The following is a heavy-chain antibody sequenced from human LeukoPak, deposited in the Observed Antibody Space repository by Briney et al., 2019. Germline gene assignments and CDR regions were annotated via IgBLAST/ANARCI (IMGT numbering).Heavy chain of an antibody. J-gene: IGHJ3*02. V-gene: IGHV4-61*02. CDR1: GGSISSGSYY. CDR2: IYTSGST. Sequence: SETLSLTCTVSGGSISSGSYYWSWIRQPAGKGLEWIGCIYTSGSTNYNPSLKSRVTISVDTSKNQFSLKLSSVTAADTAVYYCAREYSSSWSSAFDIWGQGTMVTVSS. D-gene: IGHD6-13*01. CDR3: AREYSSSWSSAFDI.